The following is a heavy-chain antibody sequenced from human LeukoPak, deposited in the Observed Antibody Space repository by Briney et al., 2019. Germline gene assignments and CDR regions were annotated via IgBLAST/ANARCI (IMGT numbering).Heavy chain of an antibody. V-gene: IGHV1-69*05. CDR3: ARGSRSPFYYYYYMDV. J-gene: IGHJ6*03. CDR1: GGTFSCYA. Sequence: SVKDSCKASGGTFSCYAISWVRQAPGQGLEWMGGIIPIFGTANYAQKFQGRVTITTDESTSTAYMELSSLRSEDTAVYYCARGSRSPFYYYYYMDVWGKGTTVTVSS. CDR2: IIPIFGTA.